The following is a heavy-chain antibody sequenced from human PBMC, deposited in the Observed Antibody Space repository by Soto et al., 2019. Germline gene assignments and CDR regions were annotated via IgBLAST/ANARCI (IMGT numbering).Heavy chain of an antibody. V-gene: IGHV4-34*01. CDR3: ARMSRGTGSFDY. Sequence: SETLSLTCAVYGWSLSGYNWSWIRQPPGKGLEWIGEINRRGSTNYNPSLKSRITISMDTSKNQVVLTMTNMDPVDTATYYCARMSRGTGSFDYWGQGTQVTVSS. J-gene: IGHJ4*02. CDR2: INRRGST. CDR1: GWSLSGYN. D-gene: IGHD3-16*01.